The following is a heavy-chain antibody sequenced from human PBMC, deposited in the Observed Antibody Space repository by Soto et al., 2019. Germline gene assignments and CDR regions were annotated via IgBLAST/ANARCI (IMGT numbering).Heavy chain of an antibody. CDR3: TRLVVVSGSLFHYGMDV. V-gene: IGHV1-69*05. J-gene: IGHJ6*02. CDR2: IIPMVGTA. Sequence: QIQLMQSGAEVKKPGSSVKVSCKASGGTFSSYVIRWVRQAPGQGLEWMGGIIPMVGTANYAQKFQGRVRTTSDESTRTCYMELSSLRSEDTGVYYCTRLVVVSGSLFHYGMDVWGQGTTVTVSS. D-gene: IGHD2-15*01. CDR1: GGTFSSYV.